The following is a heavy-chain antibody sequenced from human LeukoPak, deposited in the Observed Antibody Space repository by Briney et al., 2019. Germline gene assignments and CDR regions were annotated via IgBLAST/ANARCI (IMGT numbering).Heavy chain of an antibody. J-gene: IGHJ4*02. CDR2: ISSSGHNI. V-gene: IGHV3-11*01. CDR1: GFSFSDYY. Sequence: AGGSLRLSCVASGFSFSDYYMNWFRQAPGKGLEWVSFISSSGHNILYTDSVKGRFTISRDNAKKTVFLQMNSLRAEDTAVYYCARDLFSFYYDSSGYCDYWGQGTRVTVSS. D-gene: IGHD3-22*01. CDR3: ARDLFSFYYDSSGYCDY.